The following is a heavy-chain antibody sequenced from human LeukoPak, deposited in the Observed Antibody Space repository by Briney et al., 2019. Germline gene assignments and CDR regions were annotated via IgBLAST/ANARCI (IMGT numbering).Heavy chain of an antibody. CDR1: GFAFSSHW. CDR3: ARSSGYVGY. Sequence: GGSLRLSCAASGFAFSSHWMHWVRQAPGKGLVWVSHINSDGSTTNYADSVKGRFTISRDNAKNTLYLQMNSLRAEDTAVYYCARSSGYVGYWGQGTLVTVSS. V-gene: IGHV3-74*01. CDR2: INSDGSTT. D-gene: IGHD3-22*01. J-gene: IGHJ4*02.